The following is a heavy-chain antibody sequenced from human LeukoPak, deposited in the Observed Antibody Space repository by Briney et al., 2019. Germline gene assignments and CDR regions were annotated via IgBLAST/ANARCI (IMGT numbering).Heavy chain of an antibody. CDR3: ARVGQLLSYCMDV. D-gene: IGHD2-2*01. J-gene: IGHJ6*03. CDR2: INPNSGGT. Sequence: ASLKVSSKASGYTFTVYYMHWVRQAPGQGLEWMGWINPNSGGTNYTQKFQGRVTMTRDTSISTAYMELSRLRSDDTAVYYCARVGQLLSYCMDVWGKGTTVTVSS. CDR1: GYTFTVYY. V-gene: IGHV1-2*02.